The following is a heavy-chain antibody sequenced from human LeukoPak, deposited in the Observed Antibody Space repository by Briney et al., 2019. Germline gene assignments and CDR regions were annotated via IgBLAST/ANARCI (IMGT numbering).Heavy chain of an antibody. V-gene: IGHV3-30-3*01. J-gene: IGHJ4*02. CDR3: AKVEAIVVVRYFDY. CDR2: ISYDGSNK. Sequence: GRSLRLSCAASGFTFSSYATHWVRQAPGKGLEWVAVISYDGSNKYYADSVKGRFTISRDNSKNTLYLQMNSLRAEDTAVYYCAKVEAIVVVRYFDYWGQGTLVTVSS. CDR1: GFTFSSYA. D-gene: IGHD3-22*01.